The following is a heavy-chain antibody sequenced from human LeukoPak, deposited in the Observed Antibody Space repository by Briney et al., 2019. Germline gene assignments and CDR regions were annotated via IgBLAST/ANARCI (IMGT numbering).Heavy chain of an antibody. D-gene: IGHD3-3*01. CDR2: INPNSGGT. V-gene: IGHV1-2*02. J-gene: IGHJ3*02. CDR3: ARVMVGRFLEWLFLDAFDI. Sequence: ASVKVSCKASGYTFTGYYMHWVRQAPGQGLEWMGWINPNSGGTNYAQKLQGRVTMTTDTSTSTAYMELRSLRSDDTAVYYCARVMVGRFLEWLFLDAFDIWGQGTMVTVSS. CDR1: GYTFTGYY.